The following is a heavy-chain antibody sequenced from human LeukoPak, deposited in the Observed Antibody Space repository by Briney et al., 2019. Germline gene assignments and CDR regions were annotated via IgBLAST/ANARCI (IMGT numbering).Heavy chain of an antibody. V-gene: IGHV3-48*01. CDR2: ISSSSSTI. CDR3: ARGQARAYYYDSSGYYSD. D-gene: IGHD3-22*01. J-gene: IGHJ4*02. Sequence: GGSLRLSCAASGFTFSSYSMNWVRQAPGKGLEWVSYISSSSSTIYYADSVKGRFTIPRDNAKNSLYLQMNSLRAEDTAVYYCARGQARAYYYDSSGYYSDWGQGTLVTVSS. CDR1: GFTFSSYS.